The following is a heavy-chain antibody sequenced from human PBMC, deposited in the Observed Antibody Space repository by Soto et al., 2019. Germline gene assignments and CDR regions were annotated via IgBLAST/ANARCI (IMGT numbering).Heavy chain of an antibody. J-gene: IGHJ4*02. CDR3: AIPLPKQQLVRGAFDH. CDR1: GGTFRNYA. Sequence: QVQLVQSGAEVKKPGASVKLSCKTSGGTFRNYAINWVRQAPGQGLEWMGGSIPGFGTANYAQTFQGRFTITADESTRTAYMELSSLRSEHTAVYYCAIPLPKQQLVRGAFDHWGQGTLVTVAS. D-gene: IGHD6-13*01. V-gene: IGHV1-69*01. CDR2: SIPGFGTA.